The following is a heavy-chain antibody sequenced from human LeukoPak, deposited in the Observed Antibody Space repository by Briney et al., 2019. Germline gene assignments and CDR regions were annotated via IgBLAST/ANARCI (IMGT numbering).Heavy chain of an antibody. V-gene: IGHV1-2*02. CDR3: ALIGDHAWFDP. CDR2: INPNSGGT. CDR1: GYTFSGYY. J-gene: IGHJ5*02. Sequence: ASVKVSCRASGYTFSGYYIFWVRRAPGQGLEWMGWINPNSGGTNYAQEFQGRVTMTRDTSITTAYMELSTLRSDDTAVYYCALIGDHAWFDPWGQGTLVTVSS. D-gene: IGHD3-10*01.